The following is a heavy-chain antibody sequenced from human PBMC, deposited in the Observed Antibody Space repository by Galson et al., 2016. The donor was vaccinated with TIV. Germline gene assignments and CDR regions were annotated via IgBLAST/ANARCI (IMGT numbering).Heavy chain of an antibody. J-gene: IGHJ4*02. D-gene: IGHD6-13*01. Sequence: ETLSLTCNVSGDSIDSHKYYWGWNRQPPGKGLEWIGSIYYTGSTYYNPSLKSRVSMSIDTSKNQFSLKLSSVTAADTAVYFCATFSFSWYSHWGRGTLVTVS. V-gene: IGHV4-39*07. CDR2: IYYTGST. CDR1: GDSIDSHKYY. CDR3: ATFSFSWYSH.